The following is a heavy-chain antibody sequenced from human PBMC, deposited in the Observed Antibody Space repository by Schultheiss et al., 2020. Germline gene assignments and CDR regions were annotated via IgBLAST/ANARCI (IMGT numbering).Heavy chain of an antibody. D-gene: IGHD3-16*01. CDR2: ISYDGSNK. Sequence: GGSLRLSCAASGFTFDDYAMHWVRQAPGKGLEWVAVISYDGSNKYYADSVKGRFTISRDNSKNTLYLQMNSLRAEDTAVYYCARDRFGYGMDVWGQGTTVNGYS. J-gene: IGHJ6*02. CDR3: ARDRFGYGMDV. CDR1: GFTFDDYA. V-gene: IGHV3-30*04.